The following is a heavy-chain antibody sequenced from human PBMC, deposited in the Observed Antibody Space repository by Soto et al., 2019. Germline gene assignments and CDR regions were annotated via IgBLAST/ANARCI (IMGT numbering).Heavy chain of an antibody. J-gene: IGHJ4*02. CDR1: GGSLSGYY. V-gene: IGHV4-59*05. Sequence: SDTLSLTCTVSGGSLSGYYWSWIRQPPGKGLEWIGSIYYRGSTYYNPSLQSRVTISVDTSKNQFSLNLSSVTAADTAVYYCARRPYYYDSPGTPRWGQGMLVNVSS. D-gene: IGHD3-9*01. CDR3: ARRPYYYDSPGTPR. CDR2: IYYRGST.